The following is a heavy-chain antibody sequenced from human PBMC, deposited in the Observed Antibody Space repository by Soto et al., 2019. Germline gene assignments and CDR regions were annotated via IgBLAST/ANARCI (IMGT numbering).Heavy chain of an antibody. Sequence: QVQLVQSGAEVKKPGASVTVSCEAYGYTFRNYGITWVRQAPGQGLEWMGWVIAYNRNTNYAQKFQERVTMTTDTSTSTAYMELRSLRSDDTAIYFGARESQWESLPYWGQGTLVTVSS. CDR3: ARESQWESLPY. CDR2: VIAYNRNT. CDR1: GYTFRNYG. J-gene: IGHJ4*02. D-gene: IGHD1-26*01. V-gene: IGHV1-18*01.